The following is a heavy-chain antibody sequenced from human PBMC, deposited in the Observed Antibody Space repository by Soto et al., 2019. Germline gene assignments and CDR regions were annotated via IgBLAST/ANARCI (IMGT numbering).Heavy chain of an antibody. CDR2: INAGNGDT. CDR3: VKGSSIWYRKIDY. D-gene: IGHD6-13*01. J-gene: IGHJ4*02. Sequence: ASVKVSCKASGYTYTRNAIHWVRQAPGQRLEWIGRINAGNGDTKYSQKFQGRVTITRDTSASAAYMELNSLRVEDTATYYCVKGSSIWYRKIDYWGQGTPVTVSS. CDR1: GYTYTRNA. V-gene: IGHV1-3*01.